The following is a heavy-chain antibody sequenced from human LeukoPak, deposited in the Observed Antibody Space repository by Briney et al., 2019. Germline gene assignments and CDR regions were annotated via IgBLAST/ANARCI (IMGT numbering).Heavy chain of an antibody. CDR3: TPVGDFLPSR. CDR2: IKSKTDGKTT. D-gene: IGHD3-16*01. V-gene: IGHV3-15*01. Sequence: GGSLRLSCAASGFTFSNAWMSWVRQAPGKGREWVGRIKSKTDGKTTDYDEPVRGRFTISRDDSKNTLYLQMNSLKTEDTAVYYCTPVGDFLPSRWGQGTLVTVSS. CDR1: GFTFSNAW. J-gene: IGHJ4*02.